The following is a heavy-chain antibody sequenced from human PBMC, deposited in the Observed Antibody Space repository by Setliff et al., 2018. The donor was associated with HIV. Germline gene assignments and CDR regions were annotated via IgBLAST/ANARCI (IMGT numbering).Heavy chain of an antibody. Sequence: ASVKVSCKASGYTFTNYYFHWVRQASGQGLEWMGLINPSGGRTSNAQKFQGRLTMTRDTSRSTVYMKLSSLRSEDTAVYYCARGQASNDYGVSFWGQGTMFTVSS. D-gene: IGHD4-17*01. CDR3: ARGQASNDYGVSF. CDR2: INPSGGRT. V-gene: IGHV1-46*01. J-gene: IGHJ3*01. CDR1: GYTFTNYY.